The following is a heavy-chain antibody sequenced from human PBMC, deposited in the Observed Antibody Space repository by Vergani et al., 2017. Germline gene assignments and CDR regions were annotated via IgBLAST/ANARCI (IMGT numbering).Heavy chain of an antibody. CDR3: ARQAEDNCWSGYPGY. J-gene: IGHJ4*02. Sequence: EVQLVQSGAEVKTPGVSLKISCKGSGYSFTSYWIGWVRQMPGKGLEWMGIIYPGDSDTRYSPSFQGQVSISADKSISTAYLQWSSMKASYTAMYYCARQAEDNCWSGYPGYGGEGTLVTVSS. CDR2: IYPGDSDT. CDR1: GYSFTSYW. D-gene: IGHD3-3*01. V-gene: IGHV5-51*01.